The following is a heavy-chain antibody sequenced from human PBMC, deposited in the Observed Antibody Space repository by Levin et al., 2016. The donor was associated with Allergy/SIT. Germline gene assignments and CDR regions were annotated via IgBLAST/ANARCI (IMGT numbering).Heavy chain of an antibody. V-gene: IGHV1-69*04. D-gene: IGHD1-26*01. CDR3: ARGPVYGGSYYFDY. CDR2: IIPILGIA. J-gene: IGHJ4*02. Sequence: WVRQAPGQGLEWMGRIIPILGIANSAQKFQGRVTITADKSTSTAYMELSSLRSEDTAVYYCARGPVYGGSYYFDYWGQGTLVTVSS.